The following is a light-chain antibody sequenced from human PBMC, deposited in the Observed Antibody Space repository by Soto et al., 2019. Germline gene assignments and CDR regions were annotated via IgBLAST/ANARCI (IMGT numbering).Light chain of an antibody. Sequence: EIVLTQSPGTLSLSPGDRATLSCRASQTVYHGYLAWYQQKPGQAPRLLIYGASTRATGIPDRFSGSESGTGFTLTISSLATEHPALYSCQHYVSSPQTFGHGTKVDIK. CDR3: QHYVSSPQT. CDR1: QTVYHGY. CDR2: GAS. J-gene: IGKJ1*01. V-gene: IGKV3-20*01.